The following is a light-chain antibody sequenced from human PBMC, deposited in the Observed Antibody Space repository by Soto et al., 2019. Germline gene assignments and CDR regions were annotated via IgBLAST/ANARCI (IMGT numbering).Light chain of an antibody. J-gene: IGKJ2*01. Sequence: EIVLTQSPATLSLSPGERATLSCRASQSVSSYLAWYQQKPGQAPRLLIYGASTRASGIPARFSGSGSGTEFTLTISNIQSEDFAVYYCQQYNNWPPYTFGQGTKVDI. V-gene: IGKV3-15*01. CDR3: QQYNNWPPYT. CDR2: GAS. CDR1: QSVSSY.